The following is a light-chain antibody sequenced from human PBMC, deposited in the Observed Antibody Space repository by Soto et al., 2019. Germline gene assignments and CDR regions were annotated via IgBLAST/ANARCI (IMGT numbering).Light chain of an antibody. Sequence: QIVVTQEPSLTVPPGGTVTLTCASSTGTVTSGYFPSWFQKKPGQAPRALIYSTSNRHSWTPARFSGSLLGGKAALTLSAVQPEDEADYYCLLYYGDVNWVFGGGTKLTVL. CDR3: LLYYGDVNWV. V-gene: IGLV7-43*01. CDR2: STS. CDR1: TGTVTSGYF. J-gene: IGLJ3*02.